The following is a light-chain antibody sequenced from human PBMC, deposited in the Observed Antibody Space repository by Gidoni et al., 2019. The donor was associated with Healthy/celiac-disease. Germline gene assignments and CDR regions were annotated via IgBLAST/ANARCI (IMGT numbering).Light chain of an antibody. V-gene: IGKV2-28*01. Sequence: DIVMTQFTLYLPFTPRETTSISCRSSQSLMHSNGYHYLDWYLQKPGQSPQLLSYLGPNRASGAPDRFSGSGSGTDFTLKISKVEAEDVGVYYCMQALQTHRTFGPGTKVDIK. CDR2: LGP. J-gene: IGKJ3*01. CDR3: MQALQTHRT. CDR1: QSLMHSNGYHY.